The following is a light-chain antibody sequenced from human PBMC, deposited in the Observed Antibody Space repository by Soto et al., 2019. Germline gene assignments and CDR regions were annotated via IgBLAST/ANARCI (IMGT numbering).Light chain of an antibody. CDR1: QRISIN. V-gene: IGKV3-15*01. CDR3: QQYDKWPIT. J-gene: IGKJ3*01. Sequence: EIVLTQSPAALSVSPGERATLSCRASQRISINLAWYQQRPGQSPRLLIYDASTRATGIPAGFSGSGSETEFTLTISVVQSEDFAVYYCQQYDKWPITFGPGTKVDIK. CDR2: DAS.